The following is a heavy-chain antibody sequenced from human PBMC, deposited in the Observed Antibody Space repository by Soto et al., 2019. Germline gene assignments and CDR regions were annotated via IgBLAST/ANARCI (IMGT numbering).Heavy chain of an antibody. D-gene: IGHD3-10*01. CDR2: ISPGDSHT. V-gene: IGHV5-51*01. CDR3: ARREWFGELLLFDY. J-gene: IGHJ4*02. Sequence: GESLKISCKGSGYNFINYWIAWVRQMPGRGLEWMGIISPGDSHTKYSPSLQGQVAISADKSISTAYLQWSSLKASDTAMYYCARREWFGELLLFDYWGQGTLVTVSS. CDR1: GYNFINYW.